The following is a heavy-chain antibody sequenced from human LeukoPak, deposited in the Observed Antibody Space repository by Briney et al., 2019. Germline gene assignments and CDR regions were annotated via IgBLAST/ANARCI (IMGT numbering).Heavy chain of an antibody. D-gene: IGHD2-15*01. CDR1: GFTFSSYW. Sequence: GGSLRLSCAASGFTFSSYWMSWVRQAPGKGLEWVANIKQDGSEKYYVDSVKGRFTISRDNAKNSLYLQMNSLRAEDTAVYYCARDWGYCSGGSCYQDHGNAFDIWGQGTMVTVSS. J-gene: IGHJ3*02. V-gene: IGHV3-7*01. CDR2: IKQDGSEK. CDR3: ARDWGYCSGGSCYQDHGNAFDI.